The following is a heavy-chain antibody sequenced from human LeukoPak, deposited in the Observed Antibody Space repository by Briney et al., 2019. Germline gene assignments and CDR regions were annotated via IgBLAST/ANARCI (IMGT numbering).Heavy chain of an antibody. J-gene: IGHJ5*02. Sequence: SETLSLTCAVYGGSFSGYYWSWIRQPPGKGLEWIGEINHSGSTNYNPSLKSRVTISVDTSKNQFSLKLSSVTAADTAVYYCARRSIAVAGTQSGFDPWGQGTLVTVSS. V-gene: IGHV4-34*01. D-gene: IGHD6-19*01. CDR1: GGSFSGYY. CDR3: ARRSIAVAGTQSGFDP. CDR2: INHSGST.